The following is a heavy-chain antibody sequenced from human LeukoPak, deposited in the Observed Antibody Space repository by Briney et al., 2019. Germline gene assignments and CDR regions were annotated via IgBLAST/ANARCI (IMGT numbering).Heavy chain of an antibody. V-gene: IGHV3-9*01. D-gene: IGHD6-13*01. CDR1: GFTFDDYA. CDR2: ISWNSGSI. J-gene: IGHJ3*02. Sequence: PGRSLRLSCAASGFTFDDYAMHWVRQAPGKGLEWVSGISWNSGSIGYADSVKGRFTISRDNAKNSLYLQMNSLRAEGTALYYCAKEGPAAAGTHAFDIWGQGTMVTVSS. CDR3: AKEGPAAAGTHAFDI.